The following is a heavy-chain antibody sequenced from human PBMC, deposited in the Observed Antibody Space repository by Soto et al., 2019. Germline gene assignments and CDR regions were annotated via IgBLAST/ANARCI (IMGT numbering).Heavy chain of an antibody. CDR1: GYTFTAYY. CDR3: ARAIARDGSSWYRGGYDS. J-gene: IGHJ4*02. V-gene: IGHV1-2*04. CDR2: INPDTGGT. D-gene: IGHD6-13*01. Sequence: QVRLLQSGAEVKESGASVKVSCEASGYTFTAYYIHWVRQAPGQGLESMGWINPDTGGTDYAQKFQGWVTMTRDTSITTAFMELASLKIDDTAVYYCARAIARDGSSWYRGGYDSWGQGTLVTVSS.